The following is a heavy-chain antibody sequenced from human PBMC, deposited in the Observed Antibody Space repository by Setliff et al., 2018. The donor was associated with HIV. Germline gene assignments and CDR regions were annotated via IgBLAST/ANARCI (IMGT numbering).Heavy chain of an antibody. D-gene: IGHD3-16*01. J-gene: IGHJ4*02. CDR2: ISSSSYI. Sequence: PGGSLRLSCAASGFTFSSYSMNWVRQAPGKGLEWVSSISSSSYIYYADSVKGRFTISRDNAKNSLYLQMNSLRAEDTAVYYCAREDLGGGFDYWGQGTLVTVSS. V-gene: IGHV3-21*01. CDR3: AREDLGGGFDY. CDR1: GFTFSSYS.